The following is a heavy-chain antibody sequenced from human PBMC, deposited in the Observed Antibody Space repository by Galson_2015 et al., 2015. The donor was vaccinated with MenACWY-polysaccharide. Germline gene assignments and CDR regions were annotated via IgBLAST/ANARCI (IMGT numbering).Heavy chain of an antibody. CDR1: GFTFSSYA. D-gene: IGHD3-16*01. CDR2: VSASGGST. J-gene: IGHJ3*02. V-gene: IGHV3-23*01. Sequence: SLRLSCAASGFTFSSYAMSWVRQAPGKGLEWVSGVSASGGSTVYTDSAKGRFTMSRDNSKRSLFLQMNSLRAEDTAVYYCAKDPGPGEHADSWGTFDSWGRGTIVTVSS. CDR3: AKDPGPGEHADSWGTFDS.